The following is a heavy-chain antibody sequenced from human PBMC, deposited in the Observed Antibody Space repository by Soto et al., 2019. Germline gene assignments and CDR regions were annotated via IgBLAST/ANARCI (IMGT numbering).Heavy chain of an antibody. CDR1: GFTFSTYA. CDR2: MSGSGGRT. J-gene: IGHJ5*02. Sequence: EVQVLESGGGLVQPGGSLRLSCTASGFTFSTYAMSWVRQAPGKGLEWVSGMSGSGGRTYYADSVKGRFTISRDNSENTVHLQMNSLRAEDTARYYCAKGAIAARAGKWFDPWGQGTLVTVSS. CDR3: AKGAIAARAGKWFDP. V-gene: IGHV3-23*01. D-gene: IGHD6-6*01.